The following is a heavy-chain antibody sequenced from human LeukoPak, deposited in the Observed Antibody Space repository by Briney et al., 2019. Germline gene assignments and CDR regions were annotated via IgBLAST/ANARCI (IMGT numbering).Heavy chain of an antibody. V-gene: IGHV1-69*04. CDR2: IIPILGIA. Sequence: SVRVSCKASGGTFSSYAISWVRQAPGQGLEWMGRIIPILGIANYAQKFNSRVTITPDKSTSTGYMDLSSVRSEDTDVYYCARHPGIAVAGFDYWGQGPLVTVSS. CDR1: GGTFSSYA. J-gene: IGHJ4*02. D-gene: IGHD6-19*01. CDR3: ARHPGIAVAGFDY.